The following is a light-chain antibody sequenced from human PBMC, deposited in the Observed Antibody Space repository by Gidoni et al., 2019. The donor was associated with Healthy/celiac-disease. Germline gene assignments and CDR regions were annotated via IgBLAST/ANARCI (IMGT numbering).Light chain of an antibody. Sequence: EIVLTHSPGTLSLSPGESATLSCRASQSVSSSYLAWYQQKPGKAPRLLIYGASSRATGIPDRFSGSGSGTDFTLTISRLEPEDFAVYYCQQYGSSPWTFGQGTKVEIK. CDR1: QSVSSSY. V-gene: IGKV3-20*01. J-gene: IGKJ1*01. CDR3: QQYGSSPWT. CDR2: GAS.